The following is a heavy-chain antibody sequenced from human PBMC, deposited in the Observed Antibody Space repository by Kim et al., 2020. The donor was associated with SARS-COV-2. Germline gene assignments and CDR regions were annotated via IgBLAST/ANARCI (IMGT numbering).Heavy chain of an antibody. CDR2: ISGSGSST. CDR1: RSSLTAYS. CDR3: TTSMSMIIVVPSW. V-gene: IGHV3-23*01. Sequence: GGSLRLSCAASRSSLTAYSMSWVRQAPGKGLEWVSCISGSGSSTYYADSVKGRFTISRDNSKNILYLQMNSLRDEDTAVYYCTTSMSMIIVVPSWWGQGTL. D-gene: IGHD3-22*01. J-gene: IGHJ4*02.